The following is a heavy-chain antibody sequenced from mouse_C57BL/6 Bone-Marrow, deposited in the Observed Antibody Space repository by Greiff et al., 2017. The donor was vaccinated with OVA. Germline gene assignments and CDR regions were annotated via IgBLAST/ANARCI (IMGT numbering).Heavy chain of an antibody. CDR2: IHPNSGST. CDR1: GYTFTSYW. CDR3: ARRGWLLGWYFDV. V-gene: IGHV1-64*01. D-gene: IGHD2-3*01. J-gene: IGHJ1*03. Sequence: QVQLKQPGAELVKPGASVKLSCKASGYTFTSYWMHWVKQRPGQGLEWIGMIHPNSGSTNYNEKFKSKATLTVDKSSSTAYMQLSSLTSEDSAVYYCARRGWLLGWYFDVWGTGTTVTVSS.